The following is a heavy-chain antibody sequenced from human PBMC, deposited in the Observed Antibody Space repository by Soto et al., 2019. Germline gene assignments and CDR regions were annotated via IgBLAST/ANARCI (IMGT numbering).Heavy chain of an antibody. Sequence: SETLSLTCTVSGGSISSGDYYWGWIRQPPGKGLEWIGSIYYSGSTNYNPSLKSRVTISVDTSKNQFSLKLSSVTAADTAVYYCARGSYYYGSGSFHYYYYYGMDVWGQGTAVTVSS. CDR1: GGSISSGDYY. J-gene: IGHJ6*02. CDR3: ARGSYYYGSGSFHYYYYYGMDV. V-gene: IGHV4-39*01. CDR2: IYYSGST. D-gene: IGHD3-10*01.